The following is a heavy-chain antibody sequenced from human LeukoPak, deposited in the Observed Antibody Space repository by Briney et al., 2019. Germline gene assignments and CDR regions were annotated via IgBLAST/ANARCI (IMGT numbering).Heavy chain of an antibody. CDR1: RGSISGCS. V-gene: IGHV4-59*01. CDR2: IYYSGDT. J-gene: IGHJ5*02. CDR3: VRGPYGASISKWFDP. Sequence: SETLSLTCTVSRGSISGCSWSWIRQSPGGGLEWIGYIYYSGDTAYNPSLRSRVTMSVDTSKNQFSLQLKSMTTADTAVYYCVRGPYGASISKWFDPWGQGTQVTVSS. D-gene: IGHD4/OR15-4a*01.